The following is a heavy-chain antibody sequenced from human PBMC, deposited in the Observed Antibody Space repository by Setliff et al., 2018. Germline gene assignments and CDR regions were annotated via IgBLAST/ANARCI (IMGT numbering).Heavy chain of an antibody. D-gene: IGHD2-2*01. CDR1: GFTFFSYT. Sequence: SLRLSCTTSGFTFFSYTMNWVRQAPGKGLEWVSYISRSGSTIYCADSVKGRFTISRDNAKNSLYLQMNSLRAEDTAVYYCAPHSRSSDWRALDYWGQGTLVTVSS. V-gene: IGHV3-48*04. CDR2: ISRSGSTI. J-gene: IGHJ4*02. CDR3: APHSRSSDWRALDY.